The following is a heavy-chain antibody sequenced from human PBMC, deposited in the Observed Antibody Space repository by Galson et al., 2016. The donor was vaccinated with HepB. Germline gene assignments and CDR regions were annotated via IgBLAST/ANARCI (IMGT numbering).Heavy chain of an antibody. CDR1: GYRFTNHW. CDR2: IYPGDSDT. D-gene: IGHD6-6*01. Sequence: QSGAEVKEPGESLKISCKGSGYRFTNHWIGWVRQMPGKGLEWMGIIYPGDSDTRYSPSFQGQVTISADTSISTAYLQWSSLKASDTAMYYCARHLFGSSSDYYGMDVWGQGTTVTVSS. J-gene: IGHJ6*02. CDR3: ARHLFGSSSDYYGMDV. V-gene: IGHV5-51*01.